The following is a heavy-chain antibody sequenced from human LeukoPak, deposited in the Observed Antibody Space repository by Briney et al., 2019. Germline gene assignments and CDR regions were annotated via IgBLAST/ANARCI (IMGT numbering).Heavy chain of an antibody. Sequence: PSETLSLTCAVSDYSIRSGYYWGWFRQPPGKGLEWIATTYHTGSTYYNPSLKSRVTISVDKSKNHFSLKVTSVIAADTAVYYCARRSYDRFTFDSWGQGTLVTVSS. V-gene: IGHV4-38-2*01. CDR3: ARRSYDRFTFDS. CDR2: TYHTGST. D-gene: IGHD1-26*01. J-gene: IGHJ4*02. CDR1: DYSIRSGYY.